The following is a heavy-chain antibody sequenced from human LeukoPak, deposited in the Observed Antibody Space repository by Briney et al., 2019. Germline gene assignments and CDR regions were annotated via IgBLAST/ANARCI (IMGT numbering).Heavy chain of an antibody. CDR3: AKDGGGSSWYGDAFDI. J-gene: IGHJ3*02. V-gene: IGHV3-48*04. D-gene: IGHD6-13*01. Sequence: GGSLRLSCAASAFTFSRFGMNWVRQAPGKGLEWVSYIDGSSTTIYYADSVKGRFTISRDNAKNSLYLQMNSLRAEDTALYYCAKDGGGSSWYGDAFDIWGQGTMVTVSS. CDR1: AFTFSRFG. CDR2: IDGSSTTI.